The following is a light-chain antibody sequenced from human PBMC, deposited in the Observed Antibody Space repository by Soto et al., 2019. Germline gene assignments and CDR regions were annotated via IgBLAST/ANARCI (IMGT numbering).Light chain of an antibody. CDR2: GNS. CDR1: SSNIGAGYD. J-gene: IGLJ1*01. CDR3: QYYDSRLSGYV. Sequence: QSVLTQPPSVSGAPGQRGTISCTGSSSNIGAGYDVHWYQQLPGTAPKLLIYGNSNRPSGVPDRFSGSKSGTSASLAITGLHAEAESDYYCQYYDSRLSGYVFGTGTKLTV. V-gene: IGLV1-40*01.